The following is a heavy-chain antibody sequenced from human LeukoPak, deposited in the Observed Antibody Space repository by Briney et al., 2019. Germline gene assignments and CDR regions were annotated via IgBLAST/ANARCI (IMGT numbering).Heavy chain of an antibody. Sequence: ASVKVSCKTSGYTFTDYDVHWVRQAPGQGLEWMGWINPNSASTNYAQRLQGSVTLTRDTSLSIAYMELSSLTSEDAAVYFCARGDFGETNTAFDVWGQGTLVAVSS. V-gene: IGHV1-8*03. CDR1: GYTFTDYD. CDR2: INPNSAST. CDR3: ARGDFGETNTAFDV. D-gene: IGHD4-17*01. J-gene: IGHJ3*01.